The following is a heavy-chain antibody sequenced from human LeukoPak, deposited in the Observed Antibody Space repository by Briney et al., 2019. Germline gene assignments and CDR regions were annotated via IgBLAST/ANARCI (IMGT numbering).Heavy chain of an antibody. CDR2: ISGSGDST. CDR1: GFTFSSYA. Sequence: PGGSLRLSCAASGFTFSSYAMNWFRQAPGKGLEWVSVISGSGDSTYYADSMKGRFAISRDSSKNTLYLQINSVRAEDTAVYYSAKGDCSGGSSTTPFDYWGQGTLVTVSP. J-gene: IGHJ4*02. D-gene: IGHD2-15*01. CDR3: AKGDCSGGSSTTPFDY. V-gene: IGHV3-23*01.